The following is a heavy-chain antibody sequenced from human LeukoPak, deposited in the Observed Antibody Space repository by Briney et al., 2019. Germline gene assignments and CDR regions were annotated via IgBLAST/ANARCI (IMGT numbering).Heavy chain of an antibody. CDR1: GGSSSGFY. CDR2: IYYTGST. Sequence: SETLSLTCTISGGSSSGFYWNWIRRPPGKGLEWIGSIYYTGSTNYNPSLKSRVTISVDPSQNQFSLKLTSVTTADTAVYYCARDRHGERHNFFDPWGQGTLVTVSS. D-gene: IGHD1-1*01. CDR3: ARDRHGERHNFFDP. V-gene: IGHV4-59*01. J-gene: IGHJ5*02.